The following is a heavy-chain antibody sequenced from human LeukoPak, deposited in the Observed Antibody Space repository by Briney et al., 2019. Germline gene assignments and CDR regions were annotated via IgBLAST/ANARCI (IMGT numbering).Heavy chain of an antibody. V-gene: IGHV1-46*01. Sequence: GASVKVSCKASGYTFTSYYMHWGRQAPGQGLEWRGIINPSGGSTSYAQKFQGRVTMTRDTSTSTAYMELSSLRSEDTAVYYCARRSMRWELRGVLRYWGQGTLVTVSS. J-gene: IGHJ4*02. CDR2: INPSGGST. CDR3: ARRSMRWELRGVLRY. D-gene: IGHD1-26*01. CDR1: GYTFTSYY.